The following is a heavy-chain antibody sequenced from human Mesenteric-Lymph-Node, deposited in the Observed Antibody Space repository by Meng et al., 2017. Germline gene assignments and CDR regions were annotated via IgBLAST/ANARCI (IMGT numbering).Heavy chain of an antibody. D-gene: IGHD6-19*01. V-gene: IGHV3-21*01. CDR2: ISSSSSYI. CDR3: ARTGPIAVAGFDY. CDR1: GFTFSSYS. J-gene: IGHJ4*02. Sequence: GESLKISCAASGFTFSSYSMNWVRQAPGKGLEWVSSISSSSSYIYCADSVKGRFTISRDNAKNSLYQQMNSLRAEDTAVYYCARTGPIAVAGFDYWGQGTLVTVSS.